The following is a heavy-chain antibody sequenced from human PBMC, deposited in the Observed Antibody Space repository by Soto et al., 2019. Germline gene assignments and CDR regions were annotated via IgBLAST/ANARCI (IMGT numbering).Heavy chain of an antibody. J-gene: IGHJ4*02. CDR1: GLTFSSYA. Sequence: GGSLRLSCAATGLTFSSYAMSWVRQAPGKGLEWVSVISGSGGGTYYADSVKGRFTISRDKSKNTLYLQMNSLRVEDTAVFYCAKTAAGRPDRYLDSWGQGTLVTVSS. V-gene: IGHV3-23*01. D-gene: IGHD6-25*01. CDR2: ISGSGGGT. CDR3: AKTAAGRPDRYLDS.